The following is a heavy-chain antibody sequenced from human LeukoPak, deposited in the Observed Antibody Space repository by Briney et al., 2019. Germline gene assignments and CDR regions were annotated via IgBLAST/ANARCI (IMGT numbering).Heavy chain of an antibody. CDR2: MNPNSGNT. Sequence: ASVKVSCKASGYTFTSYDINWVRQATGQGLEWMGWMNPNSGNTGYAQKFQGRVTITRNTSISTAYMELSSLRSEDTAVYYCARVGGSYGSDAFDIWGQGTMVTVSS. J-gene: IGHJ3*02. V-gene: IGHV1-8*03. D-gene: IGHD1-26*01. CDR3: ARVGGSYGSDAFDI. CDR1: GYTFTSYD.